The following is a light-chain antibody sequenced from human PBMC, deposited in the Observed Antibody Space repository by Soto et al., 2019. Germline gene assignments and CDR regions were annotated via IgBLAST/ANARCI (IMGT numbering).Light chain of an antibody. J-gene: IGKJ1*01. CDR1: QSVSNAQ. CDR3: QKYGSSLWT. Sequence: KGWAEGPVSLSLSTGDGATLSCRASQSVSNAQVAWVQQKPGQTPRLLIYSVSSRATGIPDRFSGSGSGTAFTLTISRLEPEDFAVYYCQKYGSSLWTFGQGTKVDNK. V-gene: IGKV3-20*01. CDR2: SVS.